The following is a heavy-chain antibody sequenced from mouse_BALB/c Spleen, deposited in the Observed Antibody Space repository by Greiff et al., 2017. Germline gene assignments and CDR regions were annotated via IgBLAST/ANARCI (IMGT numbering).Heavy chain of an antibody. CDR3: ARHGGYFYYFDY. J-gene: IGHJ2*01. D-gene: IGHD2-3*01. Sequence: EVKLVESGGDLVKPGGSLKLSCAASGFTFSSYGMSWVRQTPDKRLEWVATISSGGSYTYYPDSVKGRFTISRDNAKNTLYLQMSSLKSEDTAMYYCARHGGYFYYFDYWGQGTTLTVSS. CDR1: GFTFSSYG. V-gene: IGHV5-6*01. CDR2: ISSGGSYT.